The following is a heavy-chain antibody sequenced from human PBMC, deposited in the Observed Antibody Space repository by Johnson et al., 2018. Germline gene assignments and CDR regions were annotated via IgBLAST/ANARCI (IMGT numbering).Heavy chain of an antibody. V-gene: IGHV3-33*06. CDR3: AKMSSSWSLPGKVGHDYYYMDV. CDR1: GFTFSSYG. Sequence: QVQLVESGGGVVQPGRSLRLSCAASGFTFSSYGMHWVRQAPGKGLEWVAVIWYDGSNKYYADSVKGRFTISRDNSKNTLYLQMNSLRAEDTAVYYWAKMSSSWSLPGKVGHDYYYMDVWGKGTTVAVSS. J-gene: IGHJ6*03. CDR2: IWYDGSNK. D-gene: IGHD6-13*01.